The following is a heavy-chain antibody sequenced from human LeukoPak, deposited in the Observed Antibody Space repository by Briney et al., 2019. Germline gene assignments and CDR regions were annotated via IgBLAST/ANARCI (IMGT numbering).Heavy chain of an antibody. J-gene: IGHJ4*02. Sequence: SETLSLTCTVSGGSITSSYWSWIRQPPGKGLEWIECIYYSGSTNYNPPLKSRVTMSVDTSKNQFSLKLTSVTAADTAVYYCVRPIRGYSFDYYDYWGQGTLVTVSS. V-gene: IGHV4-59*01. CDR1: GGSITSSY. CDR2: IYYSGST. D-gene: IGHD5-18*01. CDR3: VRPIRGYSFDYYDY.